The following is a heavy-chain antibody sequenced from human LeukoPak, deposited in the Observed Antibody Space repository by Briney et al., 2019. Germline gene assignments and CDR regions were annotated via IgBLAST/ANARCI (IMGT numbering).Heavy chain of an antibody. D-gene: IGHD3-22*01. CDR2: IIPIFGTA. Sequence: GASVKVSCKASGGTFSSYAISWVRQAPGQGLEWMGGIIPIFGTANYAQKFQGRVTITTDESTSTAYMELSSLRSEDTAAYYCARAHYYDSSGYYETDYWGQGTLVTVSS. J-gene: IGHJ4*02. CDR1: GGTFSSYA. CDR3: ARAHYYDSSGYYETDY. V-gene: IGHV1-69*05.